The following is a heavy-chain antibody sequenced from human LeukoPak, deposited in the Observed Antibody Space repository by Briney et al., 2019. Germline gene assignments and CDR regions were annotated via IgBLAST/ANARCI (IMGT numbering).Heavy chain of an antibody. Sequence: SETLSLTCAVSGYSISSGYYWGWIRQPPGKGLEWIGSIYHSGGTYYNPSLKSRVTISVDTSKNQFSLKLSSVTAADTAVYYCARHRVGSGDTYYDFWSGYSGFDPWGQGTLVTVSS. CDR3: ARHRVGSGDTYYDFWSGYSGFDP. D-gene: IGHD3-3*01. CDR1: GYSISSGYY. J-gene: IGHJ5*02. V-gene: IGHV4-38-2*01. CDR2: IYHSGGT.